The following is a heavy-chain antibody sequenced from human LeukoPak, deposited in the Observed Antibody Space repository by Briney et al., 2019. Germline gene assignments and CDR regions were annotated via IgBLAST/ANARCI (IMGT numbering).Heavy chain of an antibody. Sequence: PSETLSLTCAVSGGSVSSGGFSWRWIRQPPGKGLECIGSISHTGSTYYNPSLKSRVTISVDTSKNQFSLWLSSVTAADTAVYYCARLETYDSTLDYWGQGTLVTVSS. CDR3: ARLETYDSTLDY. CDR2: ISHTGST. J-gene: IGHJ4*02. D-gene: IGHD3-22*01. V-gene: IGHV4-30-2*03. CDR1: GGSVSSGGFS.